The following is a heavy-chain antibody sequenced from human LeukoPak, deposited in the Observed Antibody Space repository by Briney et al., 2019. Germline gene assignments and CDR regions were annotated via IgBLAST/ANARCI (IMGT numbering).Heavy chain of an antibody. CDR2: IYSGSSTI. CDR3: ARDQDYAFDY. J-gene: IGHJ4*02. V-gene: IGHV3-48*02. Sequence: GGSLRLSCAPSGFSFSSYAMSWVRQAPGKGLEWVSHIYSGSSTISYADSVQGRFTISRDNAKNSVYLQMNSLRDEDTAVYYCARDQDYAFDYWGQGTLVTVSS. D-gene: IGHD4-17*01. CDR1: GFSFSSYA.